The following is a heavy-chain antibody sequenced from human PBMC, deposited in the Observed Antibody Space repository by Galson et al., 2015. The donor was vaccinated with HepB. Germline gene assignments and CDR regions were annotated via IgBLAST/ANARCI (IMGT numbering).Heavy chain of an antibody. CDR1: GGSISSYY. Sequence: SETLSLTCTVSGGSISSYYWSWIRQPAGKGLEWIGRIYTSGNTNYNPSLKSRVTISVDTSKNQFSLKLSSVTAAETAVYYCARDGTGSCYHGRDVWGQGTTVTVSS. CDR3: ARDGTGSCYHGRDV. D-gene: IGHD2-15*01. J-gene: IGHJ6*02. CDR2: IYTSGNT. V-gene: IGHV4-4*07.